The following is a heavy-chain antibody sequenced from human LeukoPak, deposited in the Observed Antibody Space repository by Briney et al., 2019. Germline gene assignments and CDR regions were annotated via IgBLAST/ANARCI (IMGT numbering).Heavy chain of an antibody. Sequence: PGGSLRLSCAASGFTFSGYSMNWVRQAPGKGLEWVSYISGSSGTIYYAASVNGRFTISRDNAKNSLYLQMNSLRVEDTAVYYCARDKRPPRYGELFEVSFDYGGLGTLVTVSS. CDR1: GFTFSGYS. J-gene: IGHJ4*02. CDR3: ARDKRPPRYGELFEVSFDY. V-gene: IGHV3-48*01. CDR2: ISGSSGTI. D-gene: IGHD3-10*01.